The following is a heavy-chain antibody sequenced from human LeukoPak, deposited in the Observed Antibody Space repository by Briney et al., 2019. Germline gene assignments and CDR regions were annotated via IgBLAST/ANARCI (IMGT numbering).Heavy chain of an antibody. CDR3: ARLGNDYDYVWGSYPPDY. J-gene: IGHJ4*02. Sequence: GESLKISCKGSGYSFTSYWIGWVRQMPGKGLEWMGIIYPGDSDTRYSPSFQGQVTISADKSISTAYLQWSSLKASDTAMYYCARLGNDYDYVWGSYPPDYWGQGTLVTVSS. CDR1: GYSFTSYW. CDR2: IYPGDSDT. D-gene: IGHD3-16*02. V-gene: IGHV5-51*01.